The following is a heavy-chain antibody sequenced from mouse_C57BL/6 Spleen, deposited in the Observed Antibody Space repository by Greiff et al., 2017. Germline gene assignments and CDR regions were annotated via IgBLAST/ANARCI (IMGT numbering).Heavy chain of an antibody. D-gene: IGHD2-2*01. CDR3: APGYYGDFDV. CDR2: IYPGDGDT. CDR1: GYAFSSSW. V-gene: IGHV1-82*01. Sequence: QVHVQQSGPELVKPGASVKISCKASGYAFSSSWMNWVKQRPGQGLEWIGRIYPGDGDTNYNGKFKGKATLTADKSSSTAYMQLSSLTSEDSAVYSGAPGYYGDFDVWGTGTTVTVSS. J-gene: IGHJ1*03.